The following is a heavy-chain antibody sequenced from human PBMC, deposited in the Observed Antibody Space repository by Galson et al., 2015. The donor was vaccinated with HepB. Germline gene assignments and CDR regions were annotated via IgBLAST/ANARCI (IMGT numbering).Heavy chain of an antibody. CDR1: FTSHT. CDR3: ARDLSLDY. Sequence: FTSHTFSWVRQAPGQGLEWMGWISAYNGNTNYAQKFQDRVTMTTDTSASTAYIELRSLRSDDTAVYYCARDLSLDYWGQGTLVTVSS. V-gene: IGHV1-18*04. J-gene: IGHJ4*02. CDR2: ISAYNGNT. D-gene: IGHD3-3*02.